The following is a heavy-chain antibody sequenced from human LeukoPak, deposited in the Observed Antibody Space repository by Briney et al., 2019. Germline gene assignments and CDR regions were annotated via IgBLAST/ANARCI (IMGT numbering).Heavy chain of an antibody. J-gene: IGHJ4*02. CDR1: GFTFSSYW. CDR2: IKQDGSDK. CDR3: TRSARGYYYDSSGYYSPLFDY. D-gene: IGHD3-22*01. Sequence: GGSLRLSCAASGFTFSSYWMSWVRQAPGKGLEWVANIKQDGSDKYYVDSVKGRFTISRDNAKNSLYLQMNSLIAEDTAVYYCTRSARGYYYDSSGYYSPLFDYWGQGTLVTVSS. V-gene: IGHV3-7*01.